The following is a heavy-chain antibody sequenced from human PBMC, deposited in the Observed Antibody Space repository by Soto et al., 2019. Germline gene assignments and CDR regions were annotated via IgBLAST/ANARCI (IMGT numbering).Heavy chain of an antibody. J-gene: IGHJ6*02. D-gene: IGHD2-15*01. V-gene: IGHV3-15*07. CDR1: GFSITNAW. CDR2: IKRKIDGETT. Sequence: EVQLVESGGGLVKPGGSLRLSCVASGFSITNAWMNWVRQAPGKGLEWVGRIKRKIDGETTDYAAPVKGRFTNSRDDSKNMLYLQMNSLKADDTALYYCTTGSVEGVWGQGTTVTVSS. CDR3: TTGSVEGV.